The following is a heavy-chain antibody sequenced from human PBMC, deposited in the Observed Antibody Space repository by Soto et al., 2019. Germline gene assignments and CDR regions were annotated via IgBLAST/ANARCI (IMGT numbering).Heavy chain of an antibody. J-gene: IGHJ6*02. Sequence: QVQLVQPGVEVREPGASVKVSCKAVRYIFTNYGVSWVRQAPGQGLEWMGWITTYNGNTEYAQKFQGRVTMTTDASTSTAYMELGSLRSDDTAIYYCARALTGYGMDVWGQGTTVTVSS. V-gene: IGHV1-18*01. CDR3: ARALTGYGMDV. CDR2: ITTYNGNT. CDR1: RYIFTNYG.